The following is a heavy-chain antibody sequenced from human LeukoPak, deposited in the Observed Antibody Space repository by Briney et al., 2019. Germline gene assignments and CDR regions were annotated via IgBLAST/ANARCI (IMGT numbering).Heavy chain of an antibody. CDR2: ISYDGNNK. V-gene: IGHV3-30*03. D-gene: IGHD6-13*01. J-gene: IGHJ4*02. CDR1: GFTFDDYG. CDR3: APDSSSWYVGDY. Sequence: GGSLRLSCAASGFTFDDYGMHWVRHAPGKGLEWVAVISYDGNNKNYADSVKGRFTISRDNSRNTLYLQMNSLRAEDTAVYYCAPDSSSWYVGDYWGQGTLVTVSS.